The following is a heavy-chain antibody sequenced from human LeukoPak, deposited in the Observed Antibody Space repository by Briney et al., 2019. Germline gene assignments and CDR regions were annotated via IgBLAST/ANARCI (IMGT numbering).Heavy chain of an antibody. J-gene: IGHJ4*02. V-gene: IGHV3-13*01. D-gene: IGHD5-18*01. CDR1: GFTLGSHD. CDR3: VGEARGYHYTYFDY. Sequence: GGSLRLSCTASGFTLGSHDMHWVRQIPGQGLEWDAAVSSGFPAFFADSVQGRFTVSREDARNSLYLQMNSLRAGDTAVYYCVGEARGYHYTYFDYWGQGTLVTVSS. CDR2: VSSGFPA.